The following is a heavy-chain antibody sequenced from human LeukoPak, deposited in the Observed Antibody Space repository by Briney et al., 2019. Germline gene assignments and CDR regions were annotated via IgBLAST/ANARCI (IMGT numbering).Heavy chain of an antibody. Sequence: GGSLRLSCAASVFSFSGYIMNWVPQVPGKGLEWVSSISNSGRYIYYADSMRGRFTISRDNAKNSLYLQMNNLRAEDTAVYFCARVGSNSWYYFDYWGQGTLVTVSS. J-gene: IGHJ4*02. CDR2: ISNSGRYI. CDR1: VFSFSGYI. D-gene: IGHD6-19*01. CDR3: ARVGSNSWYYFDY. V-gene: IGHV3-21*01.